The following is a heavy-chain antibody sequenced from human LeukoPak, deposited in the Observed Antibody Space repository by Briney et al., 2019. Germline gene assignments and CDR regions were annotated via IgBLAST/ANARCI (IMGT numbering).Heavy chain of an antibody. CDR1: GFTFTSYA. CDR3: AKDRNSGGSCLNG. J-gene: IGHJ4*02. CDR2: ISGSGDIT. V-gene: IGHV3-23*01. Sequence: GGSLRLSCAASGFTFTSYAMSWVRQAPGKGLKWVSAISGSGDITYYADSVEGRFTISRDNSKNTLYLQMDSLRAEDTAIYYCAKDRNSGGSCLNGWGQGTLVTVSS. D-gene: IGHD2-15*01.